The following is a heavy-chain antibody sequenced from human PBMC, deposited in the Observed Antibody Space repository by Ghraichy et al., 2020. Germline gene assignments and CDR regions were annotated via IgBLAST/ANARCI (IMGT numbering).Heavy chain of an antibody. Sequence: GGSPRLSCAASGFTFSSYEMNWVRQAPGKGLEWVSYISSSGSTIYYADSVKGRFTISRDNAKNSLYLQMNSLRAEDTAVYYCARGGITFGGVNYWGQGTLVTVSS. CDR1: GFTFSSYE. CDR3: ARGGITFGGVNY. CDR2: ISSSGSTI. V-gene: IGHV3-48*03. J-gene: IGHJ4*02. D-gene: IGHD3-16*01.